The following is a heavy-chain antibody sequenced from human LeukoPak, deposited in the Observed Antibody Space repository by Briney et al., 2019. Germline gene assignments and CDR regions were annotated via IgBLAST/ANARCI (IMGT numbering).Heavy chain of an antibody. J-gene: IGHJ4*02. V-gene: IGHV1-18*04. CDR3: VRGGGFNSGFEY. Sequence: ASVKVSCKASGYTFVSYGITWVRQAPGQGFEWMGWISVYNGDAKYAQNLQGRVTLTTDTSTSTAYMELRSLRSDDTAVYYCVRGGGFNSGFEYWGQGTLVIVSS. D-gene: IGHD3-10*01. CDR1: GYTFVSYG. CDR2: ISVYNGDA.